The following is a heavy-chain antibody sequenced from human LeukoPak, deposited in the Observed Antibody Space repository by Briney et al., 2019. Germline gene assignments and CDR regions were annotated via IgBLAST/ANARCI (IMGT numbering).Heavy chain of an antibody. CDR2: ISAYNGNT. Sequence: GAPVKVSCKSSVYTFTSYGISWARQAPGQGLEWMGWISAYNGNTNYARKLQGRVTMTTDTSTSTAYMELRSLRSDDTAVYYCARGPRRGSSSWSEVGYWGQGTLVTVSS. CDR1: VYTFTSYG. D-gene: IGHD6-13*01. V-gene: IGHV1-18*01. J-gene: IGHJ4*02. CDR3: ARGPRRGSSSWSEVGY.